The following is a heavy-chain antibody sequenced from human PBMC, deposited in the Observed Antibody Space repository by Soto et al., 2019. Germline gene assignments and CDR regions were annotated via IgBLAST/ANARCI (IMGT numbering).Heavy chain of an antibody. Sequence: EVQLLESGGGLVQPGGSLRLSCAASGFTFSSYAMSWVRQAPGKGLEWVSAISGSGGSTYYGDSVKGRFTISRDNSKNTLYLQMNSLRAEDTAVYYCAKDLDFWSGYYPEGFYYWGQGTLVTVSS. CDR1: GFTFSSYA. CDR2: ISGSGGST. J-gene: IGHJ4*02. V-gene: IGHV3-23*01. D-gene: IGHD3-3*01. CDR3: AKDLDFWSGYYPEGFYY.